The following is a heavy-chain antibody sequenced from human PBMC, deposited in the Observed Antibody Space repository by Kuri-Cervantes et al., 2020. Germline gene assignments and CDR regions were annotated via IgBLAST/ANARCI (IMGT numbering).Heavy chain of an antibody. CDR3: ARLNSTTVPSFDY. D-gene: IGHD4-17*01. V-gene: IGHV3-21*03. CDR1: GFTFSSYS. J-gene: IGHJ4*02. CDR2: ISSSSSYI. Sequence: GESLKISCAASGFTFSSYSMNWVRQAPGKGLEWVSSISSSSSYIYYADSVKGRFTISRDNAKNSLYLQLNSLRAEDTALYYCARLNSTTVPSFDYWGQGTLVTVSS.